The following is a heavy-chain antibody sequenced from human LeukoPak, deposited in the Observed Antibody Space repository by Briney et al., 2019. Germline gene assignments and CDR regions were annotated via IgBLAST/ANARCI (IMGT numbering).Heavy chain of an antibody. D-gene: IGHD3-10*01. CDR2: ISYDGSNK. Sequence: GGSLRLSCAASGFTFSSYAMHWVRQAPGKGLERVAVISYDGSNKYYADSVKGRFTISRDNSKNTLYLQMNSLRAEDTAVYYCARDPNTYYYGSGSYPDYWGQGTLVTVSS. V-gene: IGHV3-30-3*01. CDR3: ARDPNTYYYGSGSYPDY. J-gene: IGHJ4*02. CDR1: GFTFSSYA.